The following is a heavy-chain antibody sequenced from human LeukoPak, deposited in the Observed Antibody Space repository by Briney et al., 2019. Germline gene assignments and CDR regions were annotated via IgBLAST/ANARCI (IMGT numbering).Heavy chain of an antibody. CDR1: GFSFSDYW. D-gene: IGHD1-26*01. CDR3: AKNSGSYYGGGY. J-gene: IGHJ4*02. Sequence: PGRSLRLSCAASGFSFSDYWMSWVRQAPGKGLEWVANIKQDGSEKYYVDSVKGRFSISRDNANNSLYLQMNSLRAEDTAVYYCAKNSGSYYGGGYWGQGTLVTVSS. V-gene: IGHV3-7*01. CDR2: IKQDGSEK.